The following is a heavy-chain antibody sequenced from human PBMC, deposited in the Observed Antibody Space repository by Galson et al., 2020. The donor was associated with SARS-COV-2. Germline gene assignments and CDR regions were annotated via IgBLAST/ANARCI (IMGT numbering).Heavy chain of an antibody. V-gene: IGHV4-39*07. CDR1: GGSINTRNYF. Sequence: SPTLSLTCTVSGGSINTRNYFWGWIRQPPGKGLAWIGSVDYSGSTYYNPSLKSRVAISTQTSKNQFSLSLNSVTAADTAVYYCTKEEGTFSTTWSGSDHWCQGTLVTVSS. CDR2: VDYSGST. D-gene: IGHD6-13*01. CDR3: TKEEGTFSTTWSGSDH. J-gene: IGHJ4*02.